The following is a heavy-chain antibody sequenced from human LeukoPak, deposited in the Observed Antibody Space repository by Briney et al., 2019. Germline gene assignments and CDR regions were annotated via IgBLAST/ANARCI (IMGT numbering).Heavy chain of an antibody. CDR3: ARDPSSWNGYFDS. Sequence: GGSLRLSCEASGFTFSSHWMHWVRQAPGKVLVWGSRIDSDGSKTSYADSVKSRFTISRDNARNTVYLQMNSLRADDTAVYYCARDPSSWNGYFDSWGQGTLVTVSS. CDR1: GFTFSSHW. CDR2: IDSDGSKT. D-gene: IGHD6-13*01. J-gene: IGHJ4*02. V-gene: IGHV3-74*01.